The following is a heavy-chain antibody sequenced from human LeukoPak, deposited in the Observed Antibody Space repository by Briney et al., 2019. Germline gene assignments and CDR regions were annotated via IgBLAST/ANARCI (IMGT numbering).Heavy chain of an antibody. CDR1: GYTFTSYG. D-gene: IGHD3-22*01. V-gene: IGHV1-18*01. Sequence: ASVTVSCKASGYTFTSYGISWVRQAPGQGLEWMGWISAYNGNTNYAQKLQGSVTMTTDTSTSTAYMELRSLRSDDTAVYYCARSKGTYDSSGYYNSWGQGTLVTVSS. J-gene: IGHJ4*02. CDR2: ISAYNGNT. CDR3: ARSKGTYDSSGYYNS.